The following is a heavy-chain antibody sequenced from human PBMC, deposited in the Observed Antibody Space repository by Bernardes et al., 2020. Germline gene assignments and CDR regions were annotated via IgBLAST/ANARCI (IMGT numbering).Heavy chain of an antibody. CDR1: GGSLSAYQ. CDR2: RNQSGST. D-gene: IGHD1-20*01. V-gene: IGHV4-34*01. CDR3: ARVGIQGSRAYYYYMDV. J-gene: IGHJ6*03. Sequence: SETLSPACVVVGGSLSAYQWGWVRQPPGSVLKWVRGRNQSGSTKYNACLEGRVTMSVDTSKNQLSLRLGSVTAADTAVYYCARVGIQGSRAYYYYMDVWGNATTPTVSS.